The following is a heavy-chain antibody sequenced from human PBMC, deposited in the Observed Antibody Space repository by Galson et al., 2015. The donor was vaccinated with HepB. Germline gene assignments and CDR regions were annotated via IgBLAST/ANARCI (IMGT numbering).Heavy chain of an antibody. D-gene: IGHD5-24*01. CDR1: GYSFTSYW. CDR3: ARITDGYNSPNDAFDI. V-gene: IGHV5-51*01. J-gene: IGHJ3*02. Sequence: QSGAEVKKPGESLKISCKGSGYSFTSYWIGWVRQMPGKGLEWMGIIYPGDSDTRYSPSFQGQVTISADKSISTAYLQWSSLKASDTAMYYCARITDGYNSPNDAFDIWGQGTMVTVSS. CDR2: IYPGDSDT.